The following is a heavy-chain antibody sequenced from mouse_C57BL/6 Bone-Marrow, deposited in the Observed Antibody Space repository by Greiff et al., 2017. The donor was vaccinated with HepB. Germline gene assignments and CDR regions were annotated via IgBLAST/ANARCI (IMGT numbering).Heavy chain of an antibody. J-gene: IGHJ2*02. CDR3: DRSAITTVVRGDY. D-gene: IGHD1-1*01. CDR1: GFNIKNTY. Sequence: EVQLQQSVAELVRPGASVKLSCTASGFNIKNTYMHWVKQRPEQGLEWIGRIDPANGNTKYAPKFQGKATITADTSSNTAYLQLSSLTSEDTAICYCDRSAITTVVRGDYWRQDTSHTVSS. V-gene: IGHV14-3*01. CDR2: IDPANGNT.